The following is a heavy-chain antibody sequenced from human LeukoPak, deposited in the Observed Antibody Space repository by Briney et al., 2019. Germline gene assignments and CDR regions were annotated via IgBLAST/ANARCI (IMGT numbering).Heavy chain of an antibody. CDR1: GYTFTAYY. V-gene: IGHV1-2*02. J-gene: IGHJ4*02. CDR2: INPNSGGT. D-gene: IGHD1-26*01. CDR3: ASGELLRY. Sequence: ASVKVSCKASGYTFTAYYMHWVRLAPGQGLEWMGWINPNSGGTNYAQKFQGRVTMTTDTSTSTAYTELRSLRSDDTAVYYCASGELLRYWGQGTLVTVSS.